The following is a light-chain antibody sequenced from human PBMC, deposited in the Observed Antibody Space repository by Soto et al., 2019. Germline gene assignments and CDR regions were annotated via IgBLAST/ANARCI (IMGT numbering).Light chain of an antibody. CDR2: GAS. J-gene: IGKJ4*01. CDR1: QGVRSD. Sequence: EIAMTQSPDTLSVSPGDRATLSCRASQGVRSDLAWYQQKAGQSPRLLIYGASTRAAETPARFSGSGSETEFTLTISSLQSEDFPVYYCQQYSKWPLTFGGGSKVDIK. CDR3: QQYSKWPLT. V-gene: IGKV3-15*01.